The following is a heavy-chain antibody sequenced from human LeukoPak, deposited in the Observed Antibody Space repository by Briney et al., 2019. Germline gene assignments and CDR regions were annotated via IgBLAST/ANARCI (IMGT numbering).Heavy chain of an antibody. J-gene: IGHJ5*02. V-gene: IGHV4-39*01. CDR1: GGSFSGYY. D-gene: IGHD3-3*01. Sequence: SETLSLTCAVYGGSFSGYYWGWIRQPPGKGLEWIGSIYYSGSTYYNPSLKSRVTISVDTSKNQFSLKLSSVTAADTAVYYCASILTTFDFWSGANWFDPWGQGTLVTVSS. CDR3: ASILTTFDFWSGANWFDP. CDR2: IYYSGST.